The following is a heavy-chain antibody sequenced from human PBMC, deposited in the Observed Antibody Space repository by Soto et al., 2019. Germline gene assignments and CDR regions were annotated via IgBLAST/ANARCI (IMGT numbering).Heavy chain of an antibody. J-gene: IGHJ4*02. D-gene: IGHD1-26*01. CDR1: GGSVSSGSYY. CDR2: IYYSGST. CDR3: AREGGSYYTTNY. V-gene: IGHV4-61*01. Sequence: QVQLQESGPGLVKPSETLSLTCTVSGGSVSSGSYYWSWIRQPPGKGLEWIGYIYYSGSTNYNPSLKSRVTISVDTSKNQFSLKLSSVTAADTVVYYCAREGGSYYTTNYWGQGTLVTVSS.